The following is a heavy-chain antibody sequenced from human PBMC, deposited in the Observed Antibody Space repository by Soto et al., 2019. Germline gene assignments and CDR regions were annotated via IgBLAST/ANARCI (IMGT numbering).Heavy chain of an antibody. CDR2: IYYSGST. V-gene: IGHV4-59*01. J-gene: IGHJ4*02. CDR1: GGSISSYY. CDR3: ARGFSWSGYYV. D-gene: IGHD3-3*01. Sequence: SETLSLTCTVSGGSISSYYWSWIRQPPGKGLEWIGYIYYSGSTNYNPSLKSRVTISVDTSKNQFSLKLSSVTAADTAVYYCARGFSWSGYYVWGQGTLVTVSS.